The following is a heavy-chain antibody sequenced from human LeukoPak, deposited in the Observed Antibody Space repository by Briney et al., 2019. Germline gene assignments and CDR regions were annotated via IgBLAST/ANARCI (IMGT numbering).Heavy chain of an antibody. D-gene: IGHD4-17*01. V-gene: IGHV3-23*01. J-gene: IGHJ3*02. Sequence: GGSLLLSCAASGFTITAYAMSWVRQSPGKGLEWVSGIGITSEYIHYADSVKGRFTISRDNSKNTVYLEMSSLRAEDAAVYYCAKDPNGDYVGAFDTWGQGTMGIVSS. CDR2: IGITSEYI. CDR3: AKDPNGDYVGAFDT. CDR1: GFTITAYA.